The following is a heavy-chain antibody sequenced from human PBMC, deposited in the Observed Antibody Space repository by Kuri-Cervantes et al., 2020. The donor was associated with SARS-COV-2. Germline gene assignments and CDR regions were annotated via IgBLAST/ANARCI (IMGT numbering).Heavy chain of an antibody. CDR1: GYTFTSYD. J-gene: IGHJ5*02. CDR3: ARAFSNYVDWFDP. Sequence: ASVKVSCKASGYTFTSYDINWVRQATGQGLEWMGWMNPNSGNTGYAQKFQGRVTITRNTSISTAYMELSSLRSEDAAVYYCARAFSNYVDWFDPWGQGTLVTVSS. D-gene: IGHD4-11*01. V-gene: IGHV1-8*03. CDR2: MNPNSGNT.